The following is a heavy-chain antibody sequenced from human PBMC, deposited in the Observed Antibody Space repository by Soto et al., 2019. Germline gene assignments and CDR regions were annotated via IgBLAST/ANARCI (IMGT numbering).Heavy chain of an antibody. CDR2: IWYDGSNK. D-gene: IGHD6-19*01. CDR1: GFTFSSYG. J-gene: IGHJ4*02. V-gene: IGHV3-33*01. Sequence: PVGSLRLSCAASGFTFSSYGMHWVRQAPGKGLEWVAVIWYDGSNKYYADSVKGRFTISRDNSKNTLYLQMNSLRAEDAAIYYCARNPSGQWVVPLYCDLWGQGTLVTVSS. CDR3: ARNPSGQWVVPLYCDL.